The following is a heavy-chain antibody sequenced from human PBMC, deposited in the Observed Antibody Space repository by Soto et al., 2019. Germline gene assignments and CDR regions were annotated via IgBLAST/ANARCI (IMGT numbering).Heavy chain of an antibody. Sequence: SVKVSCKASGGTFSSYTISWVRQAPGQGLEWMGRIIPILGIANYAQKFQGRVTITADKSTSTAYMELSSLRSEDTAVYYCASPYCSSTSCYNYYGMDVWGQGTTVTVSS. CDR2: IIPILGIA. D-gene: IGHD2-2*02. CDR3: ASPYCSSTSCYNYYGMDV. CDR1: GGTFSSYT. J-gene: IGHJ6*02. V-gene: IGHV1-69*02.